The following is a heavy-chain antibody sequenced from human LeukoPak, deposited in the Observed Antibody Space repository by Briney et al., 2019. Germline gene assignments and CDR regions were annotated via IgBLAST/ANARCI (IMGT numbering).Heavy chain of an antibody. J-gene: IGHJ6*03. V-gene: IGHV3-21*01. CDR1: GFTFSSYS. Sequence: PGGSLRLSCAASGFTFSSYSMNWVRQAPGKGLEWVSSISSSSSYIYYADSVKGRFTISRDNAKNSLYLQMNSLRAEDTAVYYFAKDARRYYYMDVWGKGTTVPVSS. D-gene: IGHD6-6*01. CDR2: ISSSSSYI. CDR3: AKDARRYYYMDV.